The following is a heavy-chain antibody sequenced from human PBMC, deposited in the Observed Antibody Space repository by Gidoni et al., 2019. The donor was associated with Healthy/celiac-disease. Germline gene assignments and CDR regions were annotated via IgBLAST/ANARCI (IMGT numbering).Heavy chain of an antibody. CDR2: IYYSGST. J-gene: IGHJ3*02. Sequence: QVQLQESGPGLVKPSQALSLTCTVSGGSISSGGYSWSWIRQHPWKGLEWSGYIYYSGSTYYNPSLKSRVTISVDTSKNQFSLKLSSVTAADTAVYYCARVRYNWNYAKAFDIWGQGTMVTVSS. CDR3: ARVRYNWNYAKAFDI. V-gene: IGHV4-31*03. CDR1: GGSISSGGYS. D-gene: IGHD1-7*01.